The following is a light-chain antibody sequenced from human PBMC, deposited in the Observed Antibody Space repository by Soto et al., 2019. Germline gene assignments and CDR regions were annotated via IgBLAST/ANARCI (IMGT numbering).Light chain of an antibody. CDR2: EVT. J-gene: IGLJ1*01. CDR3: SSYTNINTRACV. Sequence: QSVLTRPAAVSGSPGQSITVSCTGTSGDISSYHRVSWYQQHPGKAPKLILYEVTDRPSGVSNRFSGSKSGNTASLTISGLEAEDEAEYYCSSYTNINTRACVFGTGTKVTVL. CDR1: SGDISSYHR. V-gene: IGLV2-14*01.